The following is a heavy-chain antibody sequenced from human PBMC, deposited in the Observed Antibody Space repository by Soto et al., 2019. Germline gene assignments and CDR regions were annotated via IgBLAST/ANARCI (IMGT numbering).Heavy chain of an antibody. J-gene: IGHJ6*03. CDR1: GYTFTSYY. CDR2: INPSGGST. CDR3: ARDGRDIVATILYYYYYYYMDV. Sequence: ASVKVSCKASGYTFTSYYMHWVRQAPGQGLEWMGIINPSGGSTSYAQKFQGRVTMTRDTSTSTVYMELSSLRSEDTAVYYCARDGRDIVATILYYYYYYYMDVWGKGTTVTVSS. V-gene: IGHV1-46*03. D-gene: IGHD5-12*01.